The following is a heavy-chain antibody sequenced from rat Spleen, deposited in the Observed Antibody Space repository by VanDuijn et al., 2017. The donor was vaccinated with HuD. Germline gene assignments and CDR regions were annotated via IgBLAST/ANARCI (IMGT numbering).Heavy chain of an antibody. Sequence: EVQLVESGGDLVQPGRSLTLSCAASGFTFSDYYMAWVRQAPTRGLEWVASITNTGGSTYYPDSVKGRFTISRDNAKSTLYLQMASLRSEDTATYYCSREGLYGNFFDYCGQGVMVTVSS. CDR3: SREGLYGNFFDY. CDR2: ITNTGGST. V-gene: IGHV5-20*01. D-gene: IGHD1-11*01. J-gene: IGHJ2*01. CDR1: GFTFSDYY.